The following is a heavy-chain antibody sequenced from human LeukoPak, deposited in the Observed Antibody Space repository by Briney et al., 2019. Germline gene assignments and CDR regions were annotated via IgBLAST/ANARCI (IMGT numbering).Heavy chain of an antibody. Sequence: ASVKVSCKASGYTSTAYYMHWVRHAPVQGFEWMGWINPNDGDTNYAQKFQGRVTMTRDTSISTAHMEVSRLRSDDTAVYYCARANFLYCSSSTCLFNYWGQGTLVTVSS. J-gene: IGHJ4*02. D-gene: IGHD2-2*01. CDR2: INPNDGDT. V-gene: IGHV1-2*02. CDR1: GYTSTAYY. CDR3: ARANFLYCSSSTCLFNY.